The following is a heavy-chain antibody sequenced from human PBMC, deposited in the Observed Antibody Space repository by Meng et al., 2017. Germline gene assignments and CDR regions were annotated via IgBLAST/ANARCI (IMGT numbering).Heavy chain of an antibody. CDR2: INAGNGNT. Sequence: QVHLVQSGAEVKKPGASVKVSCKASGYTFTTYAIHWVRQAPGQRLEWMGWINAGNGNTSYSQKFPVRVSITRHPSASTAYMELTSLTSEYTAVYYFATCIAVAGNWFDPWGQGTLVTVSS. CDR1: GYTFTTYA. J-gene: IGHJ5*02. CDR3: ATCIAVAGNWFDP. V-gene: IGHV1-3*01. D-gene: IGHD6-19*01.